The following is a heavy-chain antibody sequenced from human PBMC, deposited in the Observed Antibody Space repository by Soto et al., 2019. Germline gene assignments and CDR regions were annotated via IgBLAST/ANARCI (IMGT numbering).Heavy chain of an antibody. CDR1: GYTFTGYY. CDR2: INPNSGGT. CDR3: ARDHYDSSGQYYFDY. D-gene: IGHD3-22*01. V-gene: IGHV1-2*04. J-gene: IGHJ4*02. Sequence: ASVKVSCKASGYTFTGYYMHWVRQAPGQGLEWMGWINPNSGGTNYAQKFQGWVTMTRDTSISTAYMELSRLRSDDTAVYYCARDHYDSSGQYYFDYWGQGTLVTVYS.